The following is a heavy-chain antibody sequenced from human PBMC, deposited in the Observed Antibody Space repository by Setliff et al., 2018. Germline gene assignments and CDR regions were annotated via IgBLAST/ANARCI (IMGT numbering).Heavy chain of an antibody. CDR1: GGSISSSSYY. CDR3: VGRDFSGGDS. Sequence: PSETLSLTCTVSGGSISSSSYYWGWIRQPPGKGLEWIGRVYNTGTTNYNPSLKSRVTISISADTSNKSFSLNLFSVTAADTAVYYCVGRDFSGGDSWGNGTLVTVSS. CDR2: VYNTGTT. J-gene: IGHJ5*01. V-gene: IGHV4-39*02. D-gene: IGHD6-25*01.